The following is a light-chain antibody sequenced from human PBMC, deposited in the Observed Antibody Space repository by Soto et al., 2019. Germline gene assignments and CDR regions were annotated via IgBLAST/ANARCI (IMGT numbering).Light chain of an antibody. Sequence: QSALTQPPSASGSPGQSVTISCTGTSSDVGGYNFVSWYQQQPGKAPKLMIYEVNKRPSGVPDRFSGSKSGNPASLTVSGRQAEDGADQYCRSYAGSNSVVFGGGTKLTVL. V-gene: IGLV2-8*01. CDR2: EVN. J-gene: IGLJ2*01. CDR1: SSDVGGYNF. CDR3: RSYAGSNSVV.